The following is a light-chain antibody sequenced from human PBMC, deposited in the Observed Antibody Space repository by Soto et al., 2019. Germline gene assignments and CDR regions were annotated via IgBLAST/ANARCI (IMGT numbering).Light chain of an antibody. CDR1: RSNIGSNT. CDR2: SNN. CDR3: AAWDDSLNVV. Sequence: QSVLTHPPSASGTPGQRVTISCSGSRSNIGSNTVNWYQQLPGTAPKLLIYSNNQRPSGVPDRFSGSKSGTSASLAISGLQSEDEADYYCAAWDDSLNVVFGGGTKLTVL. V-gene: IGLV1-44*01. J-gene: IGLJ2*01.